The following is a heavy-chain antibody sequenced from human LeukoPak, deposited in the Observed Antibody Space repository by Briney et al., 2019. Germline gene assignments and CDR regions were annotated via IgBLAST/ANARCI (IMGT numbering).Heavy chain of an antibody. V-gene: IGHV4-59*01. CDR2: IYYSGST. D-gene: IGHD6-19*01. J-gene: IGHJ4*02. Sequence: SETLSLTCTVSGGSISSYYWSWIRQPPEKGLEWIGYIYYSGSTNYNPSLKSRVTISVDTSKNQFSLKLSSVTAADTAVYYCARDYSSGWYHYFDYWGQGTLVTVSS. CDR3: ARDYSSGWYHYFDY. CDR1: GGSISSYY.